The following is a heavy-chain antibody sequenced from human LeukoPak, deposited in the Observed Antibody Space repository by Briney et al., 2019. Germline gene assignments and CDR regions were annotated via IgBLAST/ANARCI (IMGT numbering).Heavy chain of an antibody. CDR1: GYTFTSYD. CDR2: INPNSGNT. CDR3: ASDFWSGYADYYYYGMDV. Sequence: ASVKVSCKASGYTFTSYDINWVRQATGQGLEWMGWINPNSGNTGYAQKFQGRVTMTRNTSISTAYMELSSLRSEDTAVYYCASDFWSGYADYYYYGMDVWGQGTTVTVSS. D-gene: IGHD3-3*01. J-gene: IGHJ6*02. V-gene: IGHV1-8*01.